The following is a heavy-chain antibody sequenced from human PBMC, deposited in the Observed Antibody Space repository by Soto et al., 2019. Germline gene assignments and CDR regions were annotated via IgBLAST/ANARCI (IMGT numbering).Heavy chain of an antibody. J-gene: IGHJ5*02. Sequence: GESLKISCKGSGYSFTSYWISWVRQMPGKGLEWMGRIDPSDSYTNYSPSFQGHVTISADKSISTAYLQWSSLKASDTAMYYCARERFLEWLLYWPGGFDTWGQGTLVTVSS. CDR1: GYSFTSYW. CDR2: IDPSDSYT. V-gene: IGHV5-10-1*01. D-gene: IGHD3-3*01. CDR3: ARERFLEWLLYWPGGFDT.